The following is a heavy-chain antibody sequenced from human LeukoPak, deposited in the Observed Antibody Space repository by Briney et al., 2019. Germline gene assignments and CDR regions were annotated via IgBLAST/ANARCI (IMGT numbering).Heavy chain of an antibody. D-gene: IGHD3-16*02. CDR1: GYSFTSYW. V-gene: IGHV5-51*01. J-gene: IGHJ3*02. Sequence: GESLKISCKGSGYSFTSYWIGWVRQMPGKGLEWMGIIYPGDSDTRYSPSFQGQVTISADKSISTAYLQWSSLKASDTAMYYCARSGGELSSHDAFDIWGQGTMVTVSS. CDR2: IYPGDSDT. CDR3: ARSGGELSSHDAFDI.